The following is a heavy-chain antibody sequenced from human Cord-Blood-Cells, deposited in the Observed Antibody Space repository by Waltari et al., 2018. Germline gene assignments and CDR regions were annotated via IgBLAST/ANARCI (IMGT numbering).Heavy chain of an antibody. CDR2: INHNGST. Sequence: QVQLQQWGAGLLKPSETLSLTCAVYGGSFSGYYWSWIRQPPGKGLGWIGEINHNGSTNSTPSLKSRVTLSVDTSKNQFSLKLSSVTAADTAVYYCARVEGDFQHWGQGTLVTVSS. V-gene: IGHV4-34*01. D-gene: IGHD3-16*01. J-gene: IGHJ1*01. CDR3: ARVEGDFQH. CDR1: GGSFSGYY.